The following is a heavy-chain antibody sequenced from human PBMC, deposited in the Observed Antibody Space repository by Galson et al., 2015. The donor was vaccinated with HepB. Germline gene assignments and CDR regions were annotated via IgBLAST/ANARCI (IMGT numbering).Heavy chain of an antibody. CDR3: VKDRFVRGAVDREIRSDY. V-gene: IGHV3-64D*06. CDR1: GFTFSSYA. J-gene: IGHJ4*02. Sequence: SLRLSCAASGFTFSSYAMHWVRQAPGKGLEYVSAISSNGGSTYYADSVKGRFTISRDNSKNTLYLQMSSLRAEDTAVYYCVKDRFVRGAVDREIRSDYWGQGTLVTVSS. CDR2: ISSNGGST. D-gene: IGHD3-10*01.